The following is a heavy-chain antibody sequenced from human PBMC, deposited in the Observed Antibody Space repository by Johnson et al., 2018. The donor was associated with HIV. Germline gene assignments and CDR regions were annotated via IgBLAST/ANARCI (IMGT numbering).Heavy chain of an antibody. J-gene: IGHJ3*02. CDR3: ARDRRYYDSSGYYQDAFDI. CDR1: GFTFSDYY. V-gene: IGHV3-66*01. Sequence: VQLVESGGGVVRPGGSLRLSCAASGFTFSDYYMSWIRQAPGKGLECVSGIYSGGRTYYADSVKGRFTISRDNSKNTLYLQMNSLRADETAVYFCARDRRYYDSSGYYQDAFDIWGQGTMVTVSS. D-gene: IGHD3-22*01. CDR2: IYSGGRT.